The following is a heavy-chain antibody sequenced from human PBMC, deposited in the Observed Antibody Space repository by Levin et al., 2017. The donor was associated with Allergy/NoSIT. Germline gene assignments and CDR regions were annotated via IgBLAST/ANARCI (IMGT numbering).Heavy chain of an antibody. CDR1: GGTFSSYA. V-gene: IGHV1-69*01. CDR2: IIPIFGTA. CDR3: ARRYYDILTGYYWFDP. D-gene: IGHD3-9*01. Sequence: KISCKASGGTFSSYAISWVRQAPGQGLEWMGGIIPIFGTANYAQKFQGRVTITADESTSTAYMELSSLRSEDTAVYYCARRYYDILTGYYWFDPWGQGTLVTVSS. J-gene: IGHJ5*02.